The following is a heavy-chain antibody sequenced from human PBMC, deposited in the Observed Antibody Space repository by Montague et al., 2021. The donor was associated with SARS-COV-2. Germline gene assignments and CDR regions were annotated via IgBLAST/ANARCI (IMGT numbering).Heavy chain of an antibody. J-gene: IGHJ4*02. CDR2: IYDSGGA. CDR1: GGSMSRYY. D-gene: IGHD3-3*01. Sequence: SETLSLTCTISGGSMSRYYWTWIRQLPGKELEWIGSIYDSGGARYNPSLKSRVSISVDASKNQLSLRVTSVTAADTAVYFCARRGTGNYEILDYWGQGILVTVSS. CDR3: ARRGTGNYEILDY. V-gene: IGHV4-59*01.